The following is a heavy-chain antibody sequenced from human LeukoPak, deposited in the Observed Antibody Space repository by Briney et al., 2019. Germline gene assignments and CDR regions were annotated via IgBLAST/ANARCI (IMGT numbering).Heavy chain of an antibody. Sequence: ASVTVSCKASGYTFTGYYMHWVRQAPGQGLEWMEWINPNSGGTNYAQKFQGRVTMTRDTSISTAYMELSRLRSDDTAVYYCASLNYGDSLFDYWGQGTLVTVSS. CDR2: INPNSGGT. J-gene: IGHJ4*02. D-gene: IGHD4-17*01. CDR1: GYTFTGYY. CDR3: ASLNYGDSLFDY. V-gene: IGHV1-2*02.